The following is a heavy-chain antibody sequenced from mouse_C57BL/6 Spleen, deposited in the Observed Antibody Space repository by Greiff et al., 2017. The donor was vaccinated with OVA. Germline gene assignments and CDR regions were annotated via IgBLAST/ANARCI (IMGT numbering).Heavy chain of an antibody. D-gene: IGHD2-12*01. V-gene: IGHV3-6*01. CDR2: ISYDGSN. J-gene: IGHJ2*01. CDR3: ASKRQLDY. CDR1: GYSITSGYY. Sequence: EVQLPESGPGLVKPSQSLSLTCSVTGYSITSGYYWNWIRQFPGNKLEWMGYISYDGSNNYNPSLKNRISITRDTSKNQFFLKLNSVTTEDTATYYCASKRQLDYWGQGTTLTVSS.